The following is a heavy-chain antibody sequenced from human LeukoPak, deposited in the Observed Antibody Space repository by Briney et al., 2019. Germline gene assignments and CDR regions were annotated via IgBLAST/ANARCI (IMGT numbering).Heavy chain of an antibody. J-gene: IGHJ4*02. CDR3: ASSHCSSTSCLSTTFDY. D-gene: IGHD2-2*01. CDR1: GGTFSSYA. Sequence: ASVKVSCKASGGTFSSYAISWVRQAPGQGLGWMGGIIPIFGTANCAQKFQGRVTITTDESTSTAYMELSSLRSEDTAVYYCASSHCSSTSCLSTTFDYWGQGTLVTVSS. CDR2: IIPIFGTA. V-gene: IGHV1-69*05.